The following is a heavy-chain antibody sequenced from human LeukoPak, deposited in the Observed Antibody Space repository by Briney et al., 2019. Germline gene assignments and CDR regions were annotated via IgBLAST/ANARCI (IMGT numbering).Heavy chain of an antibody. J-gene: IGHJ4*02. V-gene: IGHV3-21*01. CDR1: GFTFNTFN. Sequence: VGSLRLSCAASGFTFNTFNMNWVRQAPRNGREGVSSISSGGEYIYYADSVKSRFTPSRDNAKNSLSLQLNSLRVEDTAVYYCARGHYDVLAASYKWTPDYWGQGTLVTVSS. D-gene: IGHD3-9*01. CDR2: ISSGGEYI. CDR3: ARGHYDVLAASYKWTPDY.